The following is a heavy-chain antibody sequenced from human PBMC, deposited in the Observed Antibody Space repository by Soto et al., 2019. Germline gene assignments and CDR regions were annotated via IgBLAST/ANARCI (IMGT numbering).Heavy chain of an antibody. CDR3: ARESGGATATLYYYYFYMDV. CDR2: INPNSGVT. Sequence: QVQLVQSGAEVKEPGASVTVSCRASGDRFTDYYMHWVRQAPGQGLEWMGWINPNSGVTKYAQKFRGWVTMTRDTSIRTVYMQLSRLGFDDTAIYYCARESGGATATLYYYYFYMDVWGTGTTVTVSS. J-gene: IGHJ6*03. CDR1: GDRFTDYY. D-gene: IGHD5-12*01. V-gene: IGHV1-2*04.